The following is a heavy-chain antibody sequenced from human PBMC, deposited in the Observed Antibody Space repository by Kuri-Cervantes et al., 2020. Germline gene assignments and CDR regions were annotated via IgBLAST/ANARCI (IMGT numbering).Heavy chain of an antibody. CDR2: INHSGST. D-gene: IGHD3-22*01. Sequence: SETLSLTCAVYGGSLSGYYWSWIRQPPGKGLEWIGEINHSGSTNYNPSLKSRVTISVDTSKNQFSLKLSSVTAADTAVYYCARGLGYYRFFDYWGQGTLVTVSS. CDR3: ARGLGYYRFFDY. J-gene: IGHJ4*02. CDR1: GGSLSGYY. V-gene: IGHV4-34*01.